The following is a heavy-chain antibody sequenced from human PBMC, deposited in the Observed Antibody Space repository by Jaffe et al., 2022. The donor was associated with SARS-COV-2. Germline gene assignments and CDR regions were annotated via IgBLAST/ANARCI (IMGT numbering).Heavy chain of an antibody. Sequence: EVQLLESGGGLVQPGGSLRLSCAASGFTFSNYAMSWVRQAPGKGLEWVSVISSSGGSTYYADSVKGRFTISRDNSKNTLHLQMNSLRAEDTAVYYCAKGAIGAGGFDPWGQGTLVTVSS. CDR3: AKGAIGAGGFDP. V-gene: IGHV3-23*01. J-gene: IGHJ5*02. CDR2: ISSSGGST. CDR1: GFTFSNYA. D-gene: IGHD6-13*01.